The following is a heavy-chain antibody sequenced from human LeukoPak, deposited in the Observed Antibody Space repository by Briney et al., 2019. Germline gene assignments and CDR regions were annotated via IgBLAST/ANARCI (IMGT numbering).Heavy chain of an antibody. Sequence: SETLSLTCAVYGGSFSGYYWSWIRQPPGKGLEWTGEINHSGSTNYNPSLKSRVTISVDTSKNQFSLKLSSVTAADTAVYYCAIDTAMVTNYWGQGTLVTVSS. J-gene: IGHJ4*02. CDR2: INHSGST. D-gene: IGHD5-18*01. V-gene: IGHV4-34*01. CDR3: AIDTAMVTNY. CDR1: GGSFSGYY.